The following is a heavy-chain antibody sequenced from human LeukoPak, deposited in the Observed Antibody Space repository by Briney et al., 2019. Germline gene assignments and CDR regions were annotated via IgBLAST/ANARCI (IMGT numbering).Heavy chain of an antibody. Sequence: GSLRLSCAASGFTFSSYAMHWVRQAPGKGLEWVAVISYDGSNKYYADSVKGRFTISRDNSKNTLYLQMNSLRAEDTAVYYCARENYYDSSGCSFDYWGQGTLVTVSS. CDR2: ISYDGSNK. CDR3: ARENYYDSSGCSFDY. CDR1: GFTFSSYA. V-gene: IGHV3-30*04. J-gene: IGHJ4*02. D-gene: IGHD3-22*01.